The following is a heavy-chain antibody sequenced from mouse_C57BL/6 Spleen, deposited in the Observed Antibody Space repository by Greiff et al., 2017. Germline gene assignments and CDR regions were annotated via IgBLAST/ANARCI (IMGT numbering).Heavy chain of an antibody. V-gene: IGHV1-15*01. CDR3: TRGFQATEYFDY. Sequence: QVQLQQSGAELVRPGASVTLSCKASGYTFTDYEMHWVKQTPVHGLEWIGAIDPETGGTAYNQKFQGKAILTADKSSSTAYRELRSLTSEDSAVYYCTRGFQATEYFDYWGQGTTLTVSS. CDR1: GYTFTDYE. D-gene: IGHD3-2*02. J-gene: IGHJ2*01. CDR2: IDPETGGT.